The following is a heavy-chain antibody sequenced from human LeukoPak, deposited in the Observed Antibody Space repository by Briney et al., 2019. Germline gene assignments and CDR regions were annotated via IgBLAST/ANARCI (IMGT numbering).Heavy chain of an antibody. CDR3: AKDGRDYDSSGYYYAGV. Sequence: GGSLRLSCAASGFTFSDYSMNWVRQAPGKGLEWVSYISSTSSTIYHADSVKGRFTISRDNSKNSLYLQMNSLRTEDTALYYCAKDGRDYDSSGYYYAGVWGQGTMVTVSS. CDR2: ISSTSSTI. J-gene: IGHJ3*01. V-gene: IGHV3-48*04. D-gene: IGHD3-22*01. CDR1: GFTFSDYS.